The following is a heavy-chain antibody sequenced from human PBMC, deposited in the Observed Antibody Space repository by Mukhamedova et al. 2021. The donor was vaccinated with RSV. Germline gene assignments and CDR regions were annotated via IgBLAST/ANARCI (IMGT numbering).Heavy chain of an antibody. J-gene: IGHJ4*01. V-gene: IGHV4-39*07. CDR1: SSSSFF. CDR2: IFYRGRT. D-gene: IGHD3-3*01. Sequence: SSSSFFGGWVRQPPGKGLEWIGTIFYRGRTDYNSSLQSRVTISVYTSKKQSSLTLRSVTASDTAVYYCAAGRGVYWSRHFDSWG. CDR3: AAGRGVYWSRHFDS.